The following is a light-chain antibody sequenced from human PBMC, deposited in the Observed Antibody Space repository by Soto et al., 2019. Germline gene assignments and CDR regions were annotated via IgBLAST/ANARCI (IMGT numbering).Light chain of an antibody. CDR3: SSYTTDNTRV. CDR2: EVN. Sequence: QSALTQPASVSGSPGQSITIFCTGTSSDVGGYNYVSWYQQYPGKAPKLMIYEVNNRPSGVSNRFSGSKSGNTASLTISGHQADDEADYYCSSYTTDNTRVFGGGTKLTVL. V-gene: IGLV2-14*01. J-gene: IGLJ2*01. CDR1: SSDVGGYNY.